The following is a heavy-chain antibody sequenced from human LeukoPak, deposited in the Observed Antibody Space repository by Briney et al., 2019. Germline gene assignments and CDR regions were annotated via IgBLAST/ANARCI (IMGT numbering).Heavy chain of an antibody. CDR2: IYHSGST. CDR1: GGSISSGGYS. J-gene: IGHJ4*02. D-gene: IGHD3-22*01. CDR3: ASSYYYDSSVVDY. V-gene: IGHV4-30-2*01. Sequence: SQTLSLTCAVSGGSISSGGYSWSWIRQPPGKGLEWIGYIYHSGSTYYNPSLKSRVTISVDRSKNQFSLKLSSVTAADTAVYYCASSYYYDSSVVDYWGQGTLVTVSS.